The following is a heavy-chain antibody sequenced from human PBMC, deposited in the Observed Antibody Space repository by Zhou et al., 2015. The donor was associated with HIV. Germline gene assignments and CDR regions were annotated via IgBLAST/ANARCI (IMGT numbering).Heavy chain of an antibody. D-gene: IGHD2-21*01. CDR1: GGTFSNYA. J-gene: IGHJ3*02. CDR3: ARKSESHYFAFDI. V-gene: IGHV1-69*01. CDR2: LMPVLSIT. Sequence: QVQLVQSGAEVKQPGSSVKVSCKASGGTFSNYAVSWVRQAPGQGLEWMGGLMPVLSITNYARKFRGRITITADESTRTMYMGLTSLTSEDTAIYYCARKSESHYFAFDIWGQGTMVTVSS.